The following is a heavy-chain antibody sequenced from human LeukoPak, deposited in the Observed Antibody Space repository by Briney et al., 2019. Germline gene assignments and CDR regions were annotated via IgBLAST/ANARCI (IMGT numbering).Heavy chain of an antibody. D-gene: IGHD3-10*01. CDR2: IIPIFGTT. CDR1: GDTFSSYA. CDR3: ARGDYYGSGGFDY. Sequence: SVQVSCKASGDTFSSYAINWVRQAPGQGLEWMGGIIPIFGTTKYAQKFQGRVTITADKSTSTVYMELSSLRSEDTAVYYCARGDYYGSGGFDYWGQGNLVTVSS. J-gene: IGHJ4*02. V-gene: IGHV1-69*06.